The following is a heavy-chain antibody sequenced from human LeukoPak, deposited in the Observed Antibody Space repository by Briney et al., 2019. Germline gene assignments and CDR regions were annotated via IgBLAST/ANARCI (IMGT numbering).Heavy chain of an antibody. CDR2: IRYDRGNK. CDR1: GFTFSSYG. Sequence: PGGSLRLSCAASGFTFSSYGIHWVRQAPGKGLEWVAFIRYDRGNKYYADSVKGRFIMSRDNSKNTLYLQMNSLRAEDTAVYYCAKEDDHFGSGFDYWGQGTLVTVSS. CDR3: AKEDDHFGSGFDY. J-gene: IGHJ4*02. V-gene: IGHV3-30*02. D-gene: IGHD3-10*01.